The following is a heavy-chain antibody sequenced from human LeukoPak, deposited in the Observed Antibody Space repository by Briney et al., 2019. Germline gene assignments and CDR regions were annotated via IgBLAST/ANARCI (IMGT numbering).Heavy chain of an antibody. J-gene: IGHJ5*02. Sequence: SETLSLTCTVSGGSISSGSYYWGWIRQPPGKELEWVGSIYYNGDTYCNPSLKSRVTISIDTSESQFSLRLNSVTAADTAVYYCVALTRGPWGRGTLVTVSS. V-gene: IGHV4-39*01. D-gene: IGHD1-14*01. CDR1: GGSISSGSYY. CDR3: VALTRGP. CDR2: IYYNGDT.